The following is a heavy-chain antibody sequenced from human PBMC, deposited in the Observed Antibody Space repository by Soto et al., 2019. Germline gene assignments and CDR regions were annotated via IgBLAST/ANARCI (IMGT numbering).Heavy chain of an antibody. V-gene: IGHV4-59*01. Sequence: SETLSLTCTVSGGSISSYYWRWIRQPPGKGLEWIGYIYYSGSTNYNPSLKSRVTISVDTSKNQFSLKLSSVTAADTAVYYCARAEVDTAMIYFDYWGQGTLVTAPQ. D-gene: IGHD5-18*01. CDR2: IYYSGST. CDR3: ARAEVDTAMIYFDY. J-gene: IGHJ4*02. CDR1: GGSISSYY.